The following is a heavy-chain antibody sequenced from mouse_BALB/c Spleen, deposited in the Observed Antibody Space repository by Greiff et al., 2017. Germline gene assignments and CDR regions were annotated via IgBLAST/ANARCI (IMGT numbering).Heavy chain of an antibody. Sequence: QVQLKESGPELVKPGASVKISCKASGYAFSSSWMNWVKQRPGQGLEWIGRIYPGDGDTNYNGKFKGKATLTADKSSSTAYMQLSSLTSVDSAVYFCATLLLRPFDYWGQGTTLTVSS. CDR1: GYAFSSSW. V-gene: IGHV1-82*01. CDR2: IYPGDGDT. CDR3: ATLLLRPFDY. D-gene: IGHD1-1*01. J-gene: IGHJ2*01.